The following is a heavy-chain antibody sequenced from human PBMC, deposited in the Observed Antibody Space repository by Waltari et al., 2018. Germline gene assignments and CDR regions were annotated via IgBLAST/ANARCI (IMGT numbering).Heavy chain of an antibody. CDR3: ARAPSASAFDI. CDR2: INHSGST. V-gene: IGHV4-34*01. Sequence: QVQLQQWGAGLLKPSETLSLTCAVYGGSFSGYYWSWIRQPPGKGLEWIGEINHSGSTNYNPSLKSRVTISVDTSKNQFSLKLSSVTAADTAVYYCARAPSASAFDIWGQGTMVTVSS. J-gene: IGHJ3*02. CDR1: GGSFSGYY.